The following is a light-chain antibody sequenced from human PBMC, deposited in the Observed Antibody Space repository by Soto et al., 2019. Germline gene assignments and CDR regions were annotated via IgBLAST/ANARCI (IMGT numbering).Light chain of an antibody. J-gene: IGKJ4*01. CDR3: QYYGGSPT. CDR1: QSISSDD. Sequence: EIVLTQSPGTLSLSPGERATLSCRASQSISSDDLAWYQQKPGHAPRLLIHGASTGAPGIPDRISGSGSGTDFTLTIVRLEPEDFAVYYCQYYGGSPTFGVGTRVEIK. V-gene: IGKV3-20*01. CDR2: GAS.